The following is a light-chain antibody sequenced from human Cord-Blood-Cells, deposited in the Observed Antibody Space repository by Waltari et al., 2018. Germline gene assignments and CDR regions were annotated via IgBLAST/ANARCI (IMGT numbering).Light chain of an antibody. J-gene: IGLJ1*01. CDR1: SSDVGSYNL. CDR3: CSYAGSSTFAYV. CDR2: EGS. Sequence: QSALTQPASVSGSPGQSITISCTGTSSDVGSYNLVSWYQQHPGKAPKLMIYEGSKRPSGVSNLFSGSKSGNTASLTISGLQAEDEADYYCCSYAGSSTFAYVFGTGTKVTVL. V-gene: IGLV2-23*03.